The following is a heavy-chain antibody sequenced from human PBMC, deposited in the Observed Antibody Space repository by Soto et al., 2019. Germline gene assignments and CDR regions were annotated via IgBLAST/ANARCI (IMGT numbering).Heavy chain of an antibody. CDR2: IHSNGIET. CDR1: GFTFSGFW. J-gene: IGHJ5*02. CDR3: ARVSIATPGRGIDH. D-gene: IGHD6-13*01. V-gene: IGHV3-74*01. Sequence: EVQLVESGGGLVQPGGSLRLSCAAYGFTFSGFWMHWVRQAPGKGLVWVSRIHSNGIETTYADSVQGRFTISRDNAKNTLYLQMNSLRAEDTAVYYCARVSIATPGRGIDHWGQGTLVTVSS.